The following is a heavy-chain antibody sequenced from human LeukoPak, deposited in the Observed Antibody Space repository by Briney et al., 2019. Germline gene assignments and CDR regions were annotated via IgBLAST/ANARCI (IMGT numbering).Heavy chain of an antibody. J-gene: IGHJ4*02. V-gene: IGHV3-74*01. Sequence: PGGSLRLSCAASGFIFNDYWMHWVRQAPGKGLVWVSHINNDGSITNYADSVKGRFTVSRDNAKSTVFLQMNSLRVEDTAVYYCAKGPPGFRVGDYWGQGTLVTVSS. CDR1: GFIFNDYW. D-gene: IGHD1-1*01. CDR2: INNDGSIT. CDR3: AKGPPGFRVGDY.